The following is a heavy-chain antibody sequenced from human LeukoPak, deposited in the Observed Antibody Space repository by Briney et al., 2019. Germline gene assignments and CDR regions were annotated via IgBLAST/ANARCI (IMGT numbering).Heavy chain of an antibody. J-gene: IGHJ4*02. D-gene: IGHD1-26*01. CDR1: DASISSYS. Sequence: SETLSLTCTVSDASISSYSWSWIRQPPGKGLEWIGYIYNIGSSNYNPSLKSRVTISADTSKNQFSLRLNSVTAADTAVYYCARHSPSKVGFDYWGQGTLVAVSS. V-gene: IGHV4-59*08. CDR2: IYNIGSS. CDR3: ARHSPSKVGFDY.